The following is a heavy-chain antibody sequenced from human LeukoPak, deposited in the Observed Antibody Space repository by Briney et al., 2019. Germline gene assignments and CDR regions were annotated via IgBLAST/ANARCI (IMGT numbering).Heavy chain of an antibody. CDR2: IKEDGSQK. Sequence: AGGSLRLSCAASGFSLSSQWMSWVRQAPGKGPEWVANIKEDGSQKSYVDSVKGRFTISRGNAKNSLYLQMNSLRAEDTAVYFCAKDHFGYSSSSLDYWGQGTLVTVSS. V-gene: IGHV3-7*03. CDR1: GFSLSSQW. D-gene: IGHD6-13*01. J-gene: IGHJ4*02. CDR3: AKDHFGYSSSSLDY.